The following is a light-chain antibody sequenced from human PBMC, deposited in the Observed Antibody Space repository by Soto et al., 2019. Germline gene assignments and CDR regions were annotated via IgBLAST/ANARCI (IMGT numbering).Light chain of an antibody. CDR2: DVS. V-gene: IGLV2-14*03. J-gene: IGLJ1*01. CDR3: RSFGSSSRLEV. CDR1: SSDSGGYQY. Sequence: QSALTQPASVSGSPGQSITISCTGVSSDSGGYQYVSWYQQHPGKAPKLMIYDVSNRPSGVSNRFSGSEYGTTASLDISGLQADDEADYYCRSFGSSSRLEVFGTGTKLTVL.